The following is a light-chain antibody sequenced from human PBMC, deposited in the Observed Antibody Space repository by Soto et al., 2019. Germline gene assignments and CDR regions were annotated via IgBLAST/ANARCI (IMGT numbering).Light chain of an antibody. CDR1: QGSSNY. V-gene: IGKV1-17*03. CDR2: AAS. CDR3: LQHNSYPLT. J-gene: IGKJ5*01. Sequence: IRITQSPSAMSASVGDRVTIPLRASQGSSNYIAWFQQKPGKVPTRLIYAASSLQSGVPSRFSGSGSGTEFTLTISSRQPDDFSTYYCLQHNSYPLTFGQGTRLEIK.